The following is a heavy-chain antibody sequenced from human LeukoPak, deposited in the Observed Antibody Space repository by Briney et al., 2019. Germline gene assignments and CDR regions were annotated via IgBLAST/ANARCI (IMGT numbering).Heavy chain of an antibody. V-gene: IGHV4-4*07. Sequence: SETLSLTCTVSGGSISSYYWSWIRQPAGKGLEWIGRIYTSGSTNYNPSLKSRVTMSVDTSKNQFSLKLSSVTAADTAVYYCARAKWEPLLGYYYYYMDVWGKGTTVTVSS. CDR3: ARAKWEPLLGYYYYYMDV. CDR1: GGSISSYY. D-gene: IGHD1-26*01. CDR2: IYTSGST. J-gene: IGHJ6*03.